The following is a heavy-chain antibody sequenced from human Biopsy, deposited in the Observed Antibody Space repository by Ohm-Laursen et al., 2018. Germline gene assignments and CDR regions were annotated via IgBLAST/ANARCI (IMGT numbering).Heavy chain of an antibody. V-gene: IGHV1-24*01. D-gene: IGHD1-1*01. J-gene: IGHJ4*02. CDR1: GYTLNELS. CDR2: FAPENGKT. Sequence: SVKVSCKVSGYTLNELSMHWVRQAPGKGLEWMGGFAPENGKTIYAQNFQARVSMTEDTSTDTAYMELRNLRSEDTAVYYCAADINVWNVNYWGQGTQVTVSS. CDR3: AADINVWNVNY.